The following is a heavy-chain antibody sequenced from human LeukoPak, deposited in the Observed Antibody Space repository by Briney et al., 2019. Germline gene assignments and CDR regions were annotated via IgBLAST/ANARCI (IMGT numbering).Heavy chain of an antibody. CDR2: INHSGST. CDR1: GGSFSGYY. V-gene: IGHV4-34*01. Sequence: SETLSLTCAVYGGSFSGYYWSWIRQPPGKGVEWIGEINHSGSTNYNPSLKSRVTISVDTSKNQFSLKLSSVTAADTAVYYCARRNERRAPGAFDIWGQGTMVTVSS. J-gene: IGHJ3*02. CDR3: ARRNERRAPGAFDI. D-gene: IGHD1-1*01.